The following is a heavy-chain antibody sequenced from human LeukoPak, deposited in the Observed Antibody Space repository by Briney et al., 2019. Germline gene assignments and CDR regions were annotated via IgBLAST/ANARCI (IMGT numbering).Heavy chain of an antibody. V-gene: IGHV3-23*01. CDR2: ISGSGGST. J-gene: IGHJ4*02. Sequence: AGSLRLSCAASGFTFSSYAMSWVRQAPGKGLEWVSAISGSGGSTYYADSVKGRFTISRDNSKNTLYLQMNSLRAEDTAVYYCAKSIYGSGSYYLSIFDYWGQGTLVTVSS. D-gene: IGHD3-10*01. CDR3: AKSIYGSGSYYLSIFDY. CDR1: GFTFSSYA.